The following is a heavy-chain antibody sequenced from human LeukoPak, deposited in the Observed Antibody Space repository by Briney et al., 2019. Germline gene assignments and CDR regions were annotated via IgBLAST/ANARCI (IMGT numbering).Heavy chain of an antibody. CDR1: GGSISSYY. Sequence: SEILSLTCTVSGGSISSYYWSWIRQPPGKGLEWIGYIYYSGSTNYNPSLKSRVTISVDTSKNQFSLKLSSVTAADTAVYYCARGSVAAAGTGYYYYYGMDVWGQGTTVTVSS. D-gene: IGHD6-13*01. CDR3: ARGSVAAAGTGYYYYYGMDV. CDR2: IYYSGST. V-gene: IGHV4-59*01. J-gene: IGHJ6*02.